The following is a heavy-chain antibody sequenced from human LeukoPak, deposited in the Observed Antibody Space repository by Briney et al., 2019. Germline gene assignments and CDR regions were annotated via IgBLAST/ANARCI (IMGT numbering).Heavy chain of an antibody. CDR3: VRTRAGYFFDY. V-gene: IGHV3-48*02. CDR2: ISSTSSTI. CDR1: GFTFSGYS. J-gene: IGHJ4*02. Sequence: GGSLRLSCAASGFTFSGYSMSWVRQALGKGLEWISYISSTSSTIRSADSVEGRVTISRDNAKNSLYLQMNSLRDEDTAVYYCVRTRAGYFFDYWGQGSLVTVSS.